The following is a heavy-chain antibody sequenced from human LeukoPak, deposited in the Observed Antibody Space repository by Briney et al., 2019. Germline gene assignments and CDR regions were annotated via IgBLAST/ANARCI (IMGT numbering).Heavy chain of an antibody. CDR2: INPSGGST. D-gene: IGHD3-22*01. CDR1: GYTFTSYS. CDR3: ARGDYYDSSGYAARRGDY. J-gene: IGHJ4*02. Sequence: ASVKVSCKASGYTFTSYSMHWVRQAPGQGLEGMGIINPSGGSTSYAQKFQGRVTMTRDMSTSTVYMELSSLRSEDTAVYYCARGDYYDSSGYAARRGDYWGQGTLVTVSS. V-gene: IGHV1-46*01.